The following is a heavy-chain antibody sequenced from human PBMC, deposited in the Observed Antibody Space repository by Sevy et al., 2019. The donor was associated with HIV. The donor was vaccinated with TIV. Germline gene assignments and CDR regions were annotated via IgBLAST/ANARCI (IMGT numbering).Heavy chain of an antibody. CDR1: GFTFRTSG. V-gene: IGHV3-30*18. J-gene: IGHJ4*02. Sequence: GGSLRLSCVTSGFTFRTSGMHWVRQSPGKGLEWVAIISYDEAHKNYADSGGGRFSISKDNSKNTLYLQMSSLKTEDTAVYYCAKDYSAGITFVRGAYRARGDYFDYWGQGTQVNVSS. CDR2: ISYDEAHK. CDR3: AKDYSAGITFVRGAYRARGDYFDY. D-gene: IGHD3-10*01.